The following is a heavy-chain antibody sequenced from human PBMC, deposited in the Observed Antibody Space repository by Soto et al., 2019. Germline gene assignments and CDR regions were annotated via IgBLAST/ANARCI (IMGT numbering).Heavy chain of an antibody. D-gene: IGHD6-19*01. J-gene: IGHJ4*02. CDR1: GGSISGSY. CDR2: VYYTGST. V-gene: IGHV4-59*01. CDR3: ARSVAVPGAHIDY. Sequence: QVQLQESGPGLVKPSETLSLTCSVSGGSISGSYWSWIRQSPGKGLEWLGYVYYTGSTNYSPSLRSRVSISVDTSKNEVSLRLSSVTAADTAVYCCARSVAVPGAHIDYWGQGTQVTVSS.